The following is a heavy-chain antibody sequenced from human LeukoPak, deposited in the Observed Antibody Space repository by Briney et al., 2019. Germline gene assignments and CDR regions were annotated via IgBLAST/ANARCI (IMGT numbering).Heavy chain of an antibody. J-gene: IGHJ4*02. D-gene: IGHD4-11*01. CDR2: IRSKTYGGTT. Sequence: GGSLRLSCTASGFTFGDYAMSWVRQAPGKGLEWVALIRSKTYGGTTEYAASVKGRFTIARDNSKNTLYLQMNSLRAEDTAVYYCARTTSPYSFDYWGQGTLVTVSS. V-gene: IGHV3-49*04. CDR1: GFTFGDYA. CDR3: ARTTSPYSFDY.